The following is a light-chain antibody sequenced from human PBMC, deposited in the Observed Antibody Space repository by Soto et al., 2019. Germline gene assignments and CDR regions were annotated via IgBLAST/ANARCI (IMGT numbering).Light chain of an antibody. J-gene: IGKJ1*01. CDR2: GAS. CDR1: QSVSSSY. V-gene: IGKV3-20*01. CDR3: QQYDTSRT. Sequence: EIVLTQSPGTLSLSPGERATLSCRASQSVSSSYLAWYQQKPVQAPRLLIYGASSRATGIPDRFSGSGSGTDFTLTISRLEPEDFAVYYCQQYDTSRTFGQGTKVEIK.